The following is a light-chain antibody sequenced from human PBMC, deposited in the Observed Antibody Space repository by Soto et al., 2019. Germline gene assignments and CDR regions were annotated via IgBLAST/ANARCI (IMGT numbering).Light chain of an antibody. CDR2: KAS. CDR1: QSISSG. Sequence: DIQMTQSPSTLSASVGDRVTITCRASQSISSGLAWYQQKPGKAPKLLIFKASSLESGVPSRFSGSGSGTEFTLTISSLQPDDFATYYCQQYNSYPYTFGQGTELEIK. J-gene: IGKJ2*01. CDR3: QQYNSYPYT. V-gene: IGKV1-5*03.